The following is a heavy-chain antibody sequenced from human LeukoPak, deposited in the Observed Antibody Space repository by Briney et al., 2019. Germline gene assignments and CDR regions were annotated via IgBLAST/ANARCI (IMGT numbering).Heavy chain of an antibody. Sequence: TFSSYVMSWVRQAPGEGLEWIGSIYYSGSTYYNPSLKSRVTISVDTSKNQFSLKLSSVTAADTAVYYCARLGYYDPDYWGQGTLVTVSS. D-gene: IGHD3-22*01. V-gene: IGHV4-39*01. CDR1: TFSSYV. J-gene: IGHJ4*02. CDR2: IYYSGST. CDR3: ARLGYYDPDY.